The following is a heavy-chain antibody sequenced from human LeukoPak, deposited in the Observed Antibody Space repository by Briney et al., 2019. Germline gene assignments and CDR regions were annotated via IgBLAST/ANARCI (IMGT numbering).Heavy chain of an antibody. D-gene: IGHD3-22*01. CDR2: IWYDGSNK. Sequence: PGRSLRLSCAASGFTSSSYGMHWVRQAPGKGLEWVAVIWYDGSNKYYADSVKGRFTISRDNSKNTLYLQMNSLRAEDTAVYYCAKSRVTMIAVEAFDIWGQGTMVTVSS. CDR3: AKSRVTMIAVEAFDI. V-gene: IGHV3-33*06. CDR1: GFTSSSYG. J-gene: IGHJ3*02.